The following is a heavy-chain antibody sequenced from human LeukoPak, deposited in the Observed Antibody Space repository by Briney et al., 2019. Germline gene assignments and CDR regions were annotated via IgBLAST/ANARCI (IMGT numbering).Heavy chain of an antibody. J-gene: IGHJ4*02. CDR3: ARGYSYGSGSYYCDY. Sequence: GGSLRLSCAASGFTFDDYAMHWVRQAPGKGLEWVSGISWNSGSIGYADSVKGRFTISRDNSKNTLYLQMNSLRAEDTAVYYCARGYSYGSGSYYCDYWGQGTLVTVSS. D-gene: IGHD3-10*01. CDR1: GFTFDDYA. CDR2: ISWNSGSI. V-gene: IGHV3-9*01.